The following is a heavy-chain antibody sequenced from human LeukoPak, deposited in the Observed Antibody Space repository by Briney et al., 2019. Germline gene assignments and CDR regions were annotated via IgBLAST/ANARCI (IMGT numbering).Heavy chain of an antibody. V-gene: IGHV1-18*01. CDR3: ARDTYYYDSSGSTDFDN. D-gene: IGHD3-22*01. CDR2: INAYNGKT. CDR1: GYTFTSYG. J-gene: IGHJ4*02. Sequence: ASVKVSCKASGYTFTSYGISWVRQAPGQGLEWMGWINAYNGKTNYAQTFQGRVTMTTDTSTSTAYMELRSLRSDDTAVYYCARDTYYYDSSGSTDFDNSGQRTLVTVSS.